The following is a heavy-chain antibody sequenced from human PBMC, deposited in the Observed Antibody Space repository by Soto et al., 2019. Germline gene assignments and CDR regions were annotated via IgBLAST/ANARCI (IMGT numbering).Heavy chain of an antibody. Sequence: EVQLVESGGGLVQPGRSLRLSCAASGFTFDDYAMHWVRQAPGKGLEWVSGISWNSGSIGYADSVKGRFTISRDNAKSSLYLQMNSLRAEDTALYYCAKDTSPVVVVAATLLDYWGQGTLVTVSS. CDR3: AKDTSPVVVVAATLLDY. J-gene: IGHJ4*02. CDR2: ISWNSGSI. V-gene: IGHV3-9*01. D-gene: IGHD2-15*01. CDR1: GFTFDDYA.